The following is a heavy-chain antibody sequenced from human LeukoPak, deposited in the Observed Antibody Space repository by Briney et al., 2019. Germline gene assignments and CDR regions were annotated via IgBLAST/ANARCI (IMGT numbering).Heavy chain of an antibody. J-gene: IGHJ4*02. CDR1: GFTFSSYA. V-gene: IGHV3-23*01. Sequence: GGSLRLSCAASGFTFSSYAISWVRQAPGKGLEWVSAISGSGGITYYADSVKGRFTISRDNSKNTLYLQMNSLRAEDTAVYYCAKTPYNSGTYYIYYFDSWGQGTLVTVSS. D-gene: IGHD3-10*01. CDR2: ISGSGGIT. CDR3: AKTPYNSGTYYIYYFDS.